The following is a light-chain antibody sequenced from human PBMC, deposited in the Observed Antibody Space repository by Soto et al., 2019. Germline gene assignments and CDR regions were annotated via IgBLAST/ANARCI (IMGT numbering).Light chain of an antibody. J-gene: IGKJ2*01. CDR3: QQYDNWPYT. CDR1: QSVSSN. V-gene: IGKV3-15*01. CDR2: VAS. Sequence: EIVMTQSPATLSVSPGERATLSCRASQSVSSNLAWYQQKRGQAPRLLIYVASTRATGIPARFSGSGSGTEFTIAISGLQSEDCAVYCCQQYDNWPYTFGEGTKLEIK.